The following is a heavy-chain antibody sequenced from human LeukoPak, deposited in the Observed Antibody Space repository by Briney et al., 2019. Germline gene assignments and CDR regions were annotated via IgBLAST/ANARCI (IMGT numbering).Heavy chain of an antibody. CDR3: AREDYGDRTFDY. V-gene: IGHV1-69*05. Sequence: ASVKVSRKASGGTFSSYAISWVRQAPGQGLEWMGRIIPIFGTANYAQKFQGRVTITTDESTSTAYMELSSLRSEDTAVYYCAREDYGDRTFDYWGQGTLVTVSS. CDR2: IIPIFGTA. D-gene: IGHD4-17*01. J-gene: IGHJ4*02. CDR1: GGTFSSYA.